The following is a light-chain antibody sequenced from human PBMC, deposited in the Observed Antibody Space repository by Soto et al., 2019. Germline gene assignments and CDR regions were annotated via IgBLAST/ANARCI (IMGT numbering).Light chain of an antibody. J-gene: IGKJ5*01. CDR2: AAS. V-gene: IGKV1-9*01. CDR3: QQFNSYTIT. Sequence: DIQLTQSPSFLSASVGDRVTITCRASQGISSNLAWYQQKPGKAPKLLIYAASTLQSGVPSRFRGSRSGTEFTLTIRSLQPEDFATYYCQQFNSYTITFGQGTRLEIK. CDR1: QGISSN.